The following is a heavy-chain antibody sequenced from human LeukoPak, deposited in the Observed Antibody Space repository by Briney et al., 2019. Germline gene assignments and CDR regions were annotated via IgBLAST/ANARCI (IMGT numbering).Heavy chain of an antibody. V-gene: IGHV3-21*04. CDR1: GFTFSTYT. J-gene: IGHJ4*02. CDR2: ITSGSSYI. D-gene: IGHD1-26*01. Sequence: GGSLRLSCAASGFTFSTYTMNWVRQAPGKGLEWVSSITSGSSYIYYADSVKGRFTISRDNSNNTLYLQMSSLTAADTAVYYCAKDRSIGTYYTFDHWGQGTLVTVSS. CDR3: AKDRSIGTYYTFDH.